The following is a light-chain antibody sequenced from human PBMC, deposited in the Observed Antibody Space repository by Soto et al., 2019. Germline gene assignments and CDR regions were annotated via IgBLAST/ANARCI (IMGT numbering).Light chain of an antibody. CDR1: QRVSPY. CDR3: QERTYGPPGIT. Sequence: ETVLTQSPATLSLSPGGRATLSCRTSQRVSPYLALYQQRPGQAPRLLIYDAYNRAAGIPARFSGSWSGTDFSLIISSLELEDFAVYYCQERTYGPPGITFGPGTTVDIK. J-gene: IGKJ3*01. CDR2: DAY. V-gene: IGKV3-11*01.